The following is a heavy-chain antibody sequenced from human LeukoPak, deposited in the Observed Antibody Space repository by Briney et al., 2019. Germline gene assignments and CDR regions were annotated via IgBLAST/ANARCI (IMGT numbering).Heavy chain of an antibody. Sequence: GGSLRLSCAASGFTFSSYSMNWVRQAPGKGLEWVSSISSSSSYIYYADSVKGRFTISRDNAKNSLYLQMNSLRAEDTAVYYCAKGSDYGDNYYYYHMDVWGKGTTVTISS. V-gene: IGHV3-21*01. CDR3: AKGSDYGDNYYYYHMDV. D-gene: IGHD4-17*01. CDR1: GFTFSSYS. CDR2: ISSSSSYI. J-gene: IGHJ6*03.